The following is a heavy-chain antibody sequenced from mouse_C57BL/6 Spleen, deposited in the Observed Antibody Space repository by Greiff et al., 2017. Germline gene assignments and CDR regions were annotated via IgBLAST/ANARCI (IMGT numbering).Heavy chain of an antibody. V-gene: IGHV1-52*01. CDR1: GYTFTSYW. Sequence: QVQLKQPGAELVRPGSSVKLSCKASGYTFTSYWMHWVKQRPIQGLEWIGNIDPSDSETHYNQKFKDKATLTVDKSSSTAYMQLSSLTSEDSAVYYCARGYDYLPFAYWGQGTLVTVSA. CDR3: ARGYDYLPFAY. CDR2: IDPSDSET. D-gene: IGHD2-4*01. J-gene: IGHJ3*01.